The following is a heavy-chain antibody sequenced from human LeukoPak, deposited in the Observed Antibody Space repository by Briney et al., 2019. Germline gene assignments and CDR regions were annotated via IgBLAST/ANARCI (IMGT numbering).Heavy chain of an antibody. CDR2: IYYSGST. J-gene: IGHJ6*02. CDR3: ARSPDYWSGHMDV. V-gene: IGHV4-39*07. CDR1: GGSISSSSYY. D-gene: IGHD3-3*01. Sequence: PSETLSLTCTVSGGSISSSSYYWGWIRQPPGKGLEWIGSIYYSGSTYYNPSLKSRVTISVDTSKNQFSLKLNSVTAADRAVYYCARSPDYWSGHMDVWGRGTTVTVSS.